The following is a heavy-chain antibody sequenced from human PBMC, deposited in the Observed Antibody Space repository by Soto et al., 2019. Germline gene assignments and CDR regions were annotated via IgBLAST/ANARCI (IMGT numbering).Heavy chain of an antibody. CDR1: GGSISSSSYY. CDR2: IYYSGST. J-gene: IGHJ5*02. D-gene: IGHD3-3*01. V-gene: IGHV4-39*01. Sequence: QLQLQESGPGLVKPSETLSLTCTVSGGSISSSSYYWGWIRQPPGKGLEWIGSIYYSGSTYYNPSLKSRVTISVDTSKNQFSLKLSSVTATDTAVYYCARAHYDFWSGYSYNWFDPWGQGTLVTVSS. CDR3: ARAHYDFWSGYSYNWFDP.